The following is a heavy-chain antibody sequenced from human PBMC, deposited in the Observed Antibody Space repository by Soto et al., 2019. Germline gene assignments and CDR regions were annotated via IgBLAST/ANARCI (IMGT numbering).Heavy chain of an antibody. CDR3: AKYTEGFDA. CDR1: RFTFRNYA. V-gene: IGHV3-23*01. CDR2: ISGSGGAT. J-gene: IGHJ5*02. Sequence: EEQLLESGGGLIQPGGSLRLSCAASRFTFRNYAMSWVRQAPGKGLEWVSSISGSGGATFYADSVKGRFTISRDNSRNTLYLQMNSLRAEDTAIYYCAKYTEGFDAWGQGTLVTVSS.